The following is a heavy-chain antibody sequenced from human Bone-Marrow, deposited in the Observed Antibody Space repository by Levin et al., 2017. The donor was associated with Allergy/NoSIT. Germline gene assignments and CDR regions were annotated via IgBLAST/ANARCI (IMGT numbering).Heavy chain of an antibody. D-gene: IGHD6-13*01. CDR1: GFTFSSYA. J-gene: IGHJ4*02. Sequence: GGSLRLSCAASGFTFSSYAMHWVRQAPGKGLEWVAVISYDGSNKYYADSVKGRFTISRDNSKNTLYLQMNSLRAEDTAVYYCARDCAPFIAAAGTGRYFDYWGQGTLVTVSS. CDR2: ISYDGSNK. CDR3: ARDCAPFIAAAGTGRYFDY. V-gene: IGHV3-30-3*01.